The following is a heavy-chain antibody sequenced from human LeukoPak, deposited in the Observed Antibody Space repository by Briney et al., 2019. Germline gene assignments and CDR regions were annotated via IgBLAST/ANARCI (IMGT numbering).Heavy chain of an antibody. D-gene: IGHD4-11*01. CDR1: GYTFTNDY. V-gene: IGHV1-46*01. Sequence: ASVKVSCKASGYTFTNDYIHWVRQAPGQGLGWMGISSPSGGSTSYAQKFQGRVTMTRDTSTSTVYMELSSLRSEDTAVYYCARDRSNYAYYYYGMDVWGQGTTVTVSS. CDR3: ARDRSNYAYYYYGMDV. J-gene: IGHJ6*02. CDR2: SSPSGGST.